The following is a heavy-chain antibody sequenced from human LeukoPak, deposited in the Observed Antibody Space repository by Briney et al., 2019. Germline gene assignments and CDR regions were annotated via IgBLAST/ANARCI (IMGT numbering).Heavy chain of an antibody. V-gene: IGHV3-7*03. D-gene: IGHD2-2*01. CDR2: IKQDVGEK. CDR3: ARAQGVVDPAAMGY. Sequence: QPGGSLRLSCAASGFIFRSYWMSWVRQAPGKGLEWVASIKQDVGEKYYADSVKGRFTISRDNAKNSRYLQMNSLKAEDTAWYNWARAQGVVDPAAMGYWGQGPLVTVSS. J-gene: IGHJ4*02. CDR1: GFIFRSYW.